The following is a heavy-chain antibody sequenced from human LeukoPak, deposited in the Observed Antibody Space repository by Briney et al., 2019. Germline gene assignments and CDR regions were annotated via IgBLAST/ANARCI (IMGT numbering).Heavy chain of an antibody. CDR3: ARHGGRYSHSIDS. J-gene: IGHJ4*02. Sequence: GESLKISCKGSGYSFTNSWIGWVRQMPGKGLEWMGIIYLGDSDVRYSPSFQGQVTISADKSISSAYLQWSSLKVSDTAMYYCARHGGRYSHSIDSWGQGTLVTVSS. V-gene: IGHV5-51*01. CDR1: GYSFTNSW. D-gene: IGHD1-26*01. CDR2: IYLGDSDV.